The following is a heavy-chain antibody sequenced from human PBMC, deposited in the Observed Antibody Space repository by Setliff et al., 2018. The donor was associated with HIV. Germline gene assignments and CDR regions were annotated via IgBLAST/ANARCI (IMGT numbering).Heavy chain of an antibody. CDR2: IHTSGSS. V-gene: IGHV4-61*09. Sequence: SETLSLTCTVSGGSISSDSYYWSWIRQPAGKGLEWIGHIHTSGSSSYNPSLESRVIISLDTSRNQISLKLHSVTAADTAVYYCARDFGDNSGWDLWGQGTLVTVSS. CDR3: ARDFGDNSGWDL. J-gene: IGHJ1*01. CDR1: GGSISSDSYY. D-gene: IGHD1-20*01.